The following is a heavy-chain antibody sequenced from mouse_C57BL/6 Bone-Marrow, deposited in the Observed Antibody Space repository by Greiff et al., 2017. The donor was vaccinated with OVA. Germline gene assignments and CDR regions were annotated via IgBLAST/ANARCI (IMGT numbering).Heavy chain of an antibody. D-gene: IGHD2-14*01. CDR3: ARQRDGSGYDEGDAMDD. Sequence: DVMLVESGGGLVQPGGSLKLSCAASGFTFSDYYMYWVRQTPEKRLEWVAYISNGGGSTYYPDTVKGRFTISRDNAKNTLYLQMSRLKSEDTAMYYCARQRDGSGYDEGDAMDDWGQGTAVTVSS. CDR2: ISNGGGST. V-gene: IGHV5-12*01. J-gene: IGHJ4*01. CDR1: GFTFSDYY.